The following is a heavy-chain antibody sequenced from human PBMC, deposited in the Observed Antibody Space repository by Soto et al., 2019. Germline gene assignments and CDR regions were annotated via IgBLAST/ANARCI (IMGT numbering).Heavy chain of an antibody. Sequence: SGGSLRLSCAASGFTFTRYSMNWVRQAPGKGLEWVSSISSTTNYIYYGDSMKGRFTISRDNAKNSLYLEMNSLRAEDTAVYYCARESEDLTSNFDYWGQGTLVTVSA. V-gene: IGHV3-21*06. CDR2: ISSTTNYI. CDR1: GFTFTRYS. J-gene: IGHJ4*02. CDR3: ARESEDLTSNFDY.